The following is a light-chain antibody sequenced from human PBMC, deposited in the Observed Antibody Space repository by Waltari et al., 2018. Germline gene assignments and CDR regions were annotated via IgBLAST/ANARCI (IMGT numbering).Light chain of an antibody. CDR3: QAWGTGIGV. CDR2: VNSDGSH. J-gene: IGLJ3*02. Sequence: QLVPTQSPSASASLGASVKLTCTVSSGHTRYAIAWHQQQPEKGPRYLMKVNSDGSHIKGDGIPDRFSGSSSGAERYLTISSLQSEDEADYYCQAWGTGIGVFGGGTKLSVL. V-gene: IGLV4-69*01. CDR1: SGHTRYA.